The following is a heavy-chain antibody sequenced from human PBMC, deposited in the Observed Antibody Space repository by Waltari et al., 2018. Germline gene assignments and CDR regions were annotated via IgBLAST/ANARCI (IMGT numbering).Heavy chain of an antibody. Sequence: QVQLVQSGAEVKKPGSSVKVSCKASGVTFSSYAISWVRPAPGQGLEWMGGIIPIFGTANYAQKFQGRVTITADESTSTAYMELSSLRSEDTAVYYCARDDSGSYYVAFDIWGQGTMVTVSS. V-gene: IGHV1-69*01. CDR1: GVTFSSYA. J-gene: IGHJ3*02. CDR2: IIPIFGTA. CDR3: ARDDSGSYYVAFDI. D-gene: IGHD1-26*01.